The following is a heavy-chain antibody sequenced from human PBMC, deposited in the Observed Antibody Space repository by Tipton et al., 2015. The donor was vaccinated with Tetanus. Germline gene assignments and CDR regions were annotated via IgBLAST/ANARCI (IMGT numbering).Heavy chain of an antibody. CDR2: INHRGGT. Sequence: GLVKPSETLSLTCAVYGASSSGFYWSWIRQPPGGGLEWIGEINHRGGTSYNPSLRGRATISADTSKNQFSLKMSSVTAADTAVYYCARWGDASGSTNLYAFDIWGQGTMVSVSS. J-gene: IGHJ3*02. D-gene: IGHD3-10*01. CDR3: ARWGDASGSTNLYAFDI. V-gene: IGHV4-34*01. CDR1: GASSSGFY.